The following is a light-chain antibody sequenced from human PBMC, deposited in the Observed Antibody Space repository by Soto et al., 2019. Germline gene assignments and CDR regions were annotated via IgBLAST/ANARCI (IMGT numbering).Light chain of an antibody. Sequence: QSVLTQAPSASGAPVQRVTMSCSGSSSNIGTNTVNWYQHLPGTPPKFLIYDNYRRPSGVPDRFSGSQSGTSASLAISGLQSEDEADYYCAAWDDSLNRPVFGGGTQLTLL. CDR2: DNY. V-gene: IGLV1-44*01. CDR3: AAWDDSLNRPV. CDR1: SSNIGTNT. J-gene: IGLJ2*01.